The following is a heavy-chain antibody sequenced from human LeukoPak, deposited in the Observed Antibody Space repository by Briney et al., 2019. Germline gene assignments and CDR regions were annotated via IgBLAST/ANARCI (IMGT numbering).Heavy chain of an antibody. CDR3: ARVNYYDSSGYYRPQGDFDH. J-gene: IGHJ4*02. D-gene: IGHD3-22*01. V-gene: IGHV3-48*04. CDR2: ISSSSSTI. Sequence: GGSLRLSCAASGFTFSSYSMNWVRQAPGKGLEWVSYISSSSSTIYYADSVKGRFTISRDNAKNSLYLQMNSLRAEDTAVYYCARVNYYDSSGYYRPQGDFDHWGQGTLVTVSS. CDR1: GFTFSSYS.